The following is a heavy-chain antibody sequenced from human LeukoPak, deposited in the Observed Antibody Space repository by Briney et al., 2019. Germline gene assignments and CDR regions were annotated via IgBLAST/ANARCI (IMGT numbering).Heavy chain of an antibody. CDR2: FHNSGTS. CDR1: DDSISDYY. Sequence: SETLSLTCTVSDDSISDYYRGRIRQPPGKGLEWIGHFHNSGTSTYNPSLKSRVTISADTSKNQFSLKLNSLTTADTAVYYCTRGAGWLIDYWGQGILVTVSS. CDR3: TRGAGWLIDY. V-gene: IGHV4-59*01. D-gene: IGHD3-16*01. J-gene: IGHJ4*02.